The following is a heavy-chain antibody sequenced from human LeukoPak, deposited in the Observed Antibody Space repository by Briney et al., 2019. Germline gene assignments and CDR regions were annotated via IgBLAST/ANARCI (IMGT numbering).Heavy chain of an antibody. Sequence: TPTGVSTYYSASVKGRFTISRDNSKNTLYLQMSSLRAEDTAIYFCAKVRDSRDWYKDAFDIWGQGTMVTVSS. D-gene: IGHD6-19*01. CDR2: TPTGVST. J-gene: IGHJ3*02. CDR3: AKVRDSRDWYKDAFDI. V-gene: IGHV3-23*01.